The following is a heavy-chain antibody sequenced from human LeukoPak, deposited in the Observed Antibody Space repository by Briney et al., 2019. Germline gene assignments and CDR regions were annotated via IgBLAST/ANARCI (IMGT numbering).Heavy chain of an antibody. Sequence: ASVKVSCKASGYTFTSYGISWVRQAPGQGLEWMGWISAYNGNTNYAQKFQGRVTMTTDTSTSTGHMELRSLRSDDTAVYYCARDGPRGIVGARGAFDIWGQGTMVIVSS. J-gene: IGHJ3*02. CDR1: GYTFTSYG. CDR2: ISAYNGNT. V-gene: IGHV1-18*01. D-gene: IGHD1-26*01. CDR3: ARDGPRGIVGARGAFDI.